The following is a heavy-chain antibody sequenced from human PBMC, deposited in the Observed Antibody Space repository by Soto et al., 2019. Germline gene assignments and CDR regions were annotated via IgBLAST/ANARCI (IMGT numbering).Heavy chain of an antibody. CDR1: GFTFSSYA. Sequence: PGGSLRLSCAASGFTFSSYAMHWVRQAPGKGLEYVSAISSNGGSTYYANSVKGRFTISRDNSKNTLYLQMGSLRAEDMAVYYCARERSTIFVHHVQNYYYYMDVWGKGTTVTVSS. V-gene: IGHV3-64*01. CDR3: ARERSTIFVHHVQNYYYYMDV. CDR2: ISSNGGST. D-gene: IGHD3-3*01. J-gene: IGHJ6*03.